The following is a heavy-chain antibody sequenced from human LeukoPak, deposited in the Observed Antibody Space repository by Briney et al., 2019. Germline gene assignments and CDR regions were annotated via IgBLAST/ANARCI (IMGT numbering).Heavy chain of an antibody. V-gene: IGHV3-30*18. CDR1: GFTFTPYG. Sequence: GGSLRLSCAASGFTFTPYGMHWVRQAPGKGLEWVALISYDGGNKYYADSVKGRFTISRDNSKNTLYLQMNSLRAEDTAVYYCAKGAAAGTPLYFDYWGQGTLVTVSS. J-gene: IGHJ4*02. CDR2: ISYDGGNK. CDR3: AKGAAAGTPLYFDY. D-gene: IGHD6-13*01.